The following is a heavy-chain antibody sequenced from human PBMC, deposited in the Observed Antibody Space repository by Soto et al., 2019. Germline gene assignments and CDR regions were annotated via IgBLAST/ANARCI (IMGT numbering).Heavy chain of an antibody. V-gene: IGHV1-8*01. CDR1: GDTFTSYD. CDR3: ARGLYCSGGSCYNHYYYYMDV. CDR2: MNPNSGNT. Sequence: ASVKASCKSSGDTFTSYDINWVRQATEQGLEWMGWMNPNSGNTGYAQKFQGRVTMTRSTSISTAYMELSSLRSEDTAVYYCARGLYCSGGSCYNHYYYYMDVWGKGTTVTVSS. D-gene: IGHD2-15*01. J-gene: IGHJ6*03.